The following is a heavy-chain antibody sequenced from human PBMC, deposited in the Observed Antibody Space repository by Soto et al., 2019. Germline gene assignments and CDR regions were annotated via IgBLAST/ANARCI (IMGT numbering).Heavy chain of an antibody. CDR2: IIPIFGTA. J-gene: IGHJ6*01. V-gene: IGHV1-69*06. CDR1: GGTFSSYA. CDR3: ARAMVRGVIPIPGMDV. Sequence: ASVKVSCKASGGTFSSYAISWVRQAPGQGLEWMGGIIPIFGTANYAQKFQGRVTITEDKSTSTAYMELSSLRSEDTAVYYCARAMVRGVIPIPGMDVWGQGITV. D-gene: IGHD3-10*01.